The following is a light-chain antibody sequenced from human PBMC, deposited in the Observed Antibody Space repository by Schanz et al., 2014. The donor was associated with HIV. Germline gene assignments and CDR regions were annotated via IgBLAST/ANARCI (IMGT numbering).Light chain of an antibody. J-gene: IGKJ2*01. Sequence: PGERAALSCRASQTITSNFLAWYQQKPGQAPRLLIYDASRRATGIPARFSGSGSGTDFTLTISSLEPEDFAVYYCQQRRDWPHTFGQGTKLEIK. CDR3: QQRRDWPHT. CDR2: DAS. CDR1: QTITSNF. V-gene: IGKV3D-20*02.